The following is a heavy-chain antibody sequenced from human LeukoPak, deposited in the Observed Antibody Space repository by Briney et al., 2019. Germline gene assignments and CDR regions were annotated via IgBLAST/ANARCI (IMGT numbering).Heavy chain of an antibody. CDR1: GGSISSISYY. CDR2: LYYTGST. V-gene: IGHV4-39*07. J-gene: IGHJ4*02. CDR3: AREFDY. Sequence: SETLSLTCTVSGGSISSISYYWGWIRQPPGEGLEWIGSLYYTGSTYYNPSLRSRVTISVDTSKNQFSLKLSSVTAADTAVYYCAREFDYWGQGTLVTVSS.